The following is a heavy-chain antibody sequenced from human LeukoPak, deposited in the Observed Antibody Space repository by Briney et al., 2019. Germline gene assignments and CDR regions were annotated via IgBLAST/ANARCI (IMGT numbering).Heavy chain of an antibody. Sequence: KSSETLSLTCTVSGGSISSYYWSWIRQPPGKGLEWIGYIYYSGSTNYNPFLKSRVTISVDTSKNQFSLKLSSVTAADTAVYYCARGRIFGVVIDYWGQGTLVTVSS. CDR2: IYYSGST. CDR1: GGSISSYY. CDR3: ARGRIFGVVIDY. V-gene: IGHV4-59*01. D-gene: IGHD3-3*02. J-gene: IGHJ4*02.